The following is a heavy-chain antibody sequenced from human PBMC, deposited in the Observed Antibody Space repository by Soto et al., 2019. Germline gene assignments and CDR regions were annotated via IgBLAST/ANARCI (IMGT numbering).Heavy chain of an antibody. CDR2: IHYRGST. Sequence: QVQLQESGPGLVKPSETLSLTCTVSGASVSSGTHFWSWIRQPPGKGLEWIGNIHYRGSTSYNPSVRGRVPVSLDMSKNQFSLKVTSVTAADTAVYFCARGLRPYCSPPTCHPADVVWGQGTTVTVSS. CDR1: GASVSSGTHF. V-gene: IGHV4-61*01. CDR3: ARGLRPYCSPPTCHPADVV. D-gene: IGHD2-21*01. J-gene: IGHJ6*02.